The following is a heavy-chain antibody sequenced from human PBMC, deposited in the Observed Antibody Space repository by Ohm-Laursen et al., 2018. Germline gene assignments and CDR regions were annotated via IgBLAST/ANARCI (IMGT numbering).Heavy chain of an antibody. J-gene: IGHJ2*01. CDR2: ISSTSTYM. Sequence: SLRLSCTASGFIFSSYSVNWVRQAPGKGLEWVSSISSTSTYMYYADSVKVRFTISRDNAKNSLYLQMNSLRAEDTAVYYCARDVVVTTMDWYFDLWGRGTLVIVSS. CDR3: ARDVVVTTMDWYFDL. V-gene: IGHV3-21*01. CDR1: GFIFSSYS. D-gene: IGHD2-21*02.